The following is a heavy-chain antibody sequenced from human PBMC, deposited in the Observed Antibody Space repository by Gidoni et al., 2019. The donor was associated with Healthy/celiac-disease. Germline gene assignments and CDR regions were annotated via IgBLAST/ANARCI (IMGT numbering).Heavy chain of an antibody. CDR3: AKDWGYHY. Sequence: EVQLLESGGGLVQPGGPLRFLWAAPGFTFSSYAMSWVRQAPGKGLEWVSAIGGSGGSTYYADSVKGRFTISRDNSKNTLYLQMNSLRAEDTAVYYCAKDWGYHYWGQGTLVTVSS. J-gene: IGHJ4*02. V-gene: IGHV3-23*01. D-gene: IGHD3-16*01. CDR1: GFTFSSYA. CDR2: IGGSGGST.